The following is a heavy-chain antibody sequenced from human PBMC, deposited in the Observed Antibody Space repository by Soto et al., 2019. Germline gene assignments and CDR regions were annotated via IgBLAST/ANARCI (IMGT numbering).Heavy chain of an antibody. V-gene: IGHV3-23*01. CDR1: GFTFRTYA. J-gene: IGHJ6*02. CDR3: AKEFDTSGYYSYYYAMDV. D-gene: IGHD3-22*01. CDR2: LGDTGTKT. Sequence: AGGSLRLSCAAFGFTFRTYAMNWVRQAPGKALEWVAALGDTGTKTYYARSVRGRFTISKDNSKNTVDLQMNSLSAEDTAIYYCAKEFDTSGYYSYYYAMDVWGPGTLVTVSS.